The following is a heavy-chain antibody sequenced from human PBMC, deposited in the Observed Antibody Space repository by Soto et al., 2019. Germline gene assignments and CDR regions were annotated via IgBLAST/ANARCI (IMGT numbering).Heavy chain of an antibody. J-gene: IGHJ5*02. Sequence: SQTPSLTCTVSGGSVSSRSYYCGWIRQPPGKGLEWMGSIYYSGSTYYNPSLKSRVTISVDTSKNQFSLKLSSVTAADTAVYYCARHAAGYWFDPWGQGTLVTVSS. CDR1: GGSVSSRSYY. CDR2: IYYSGST. D-gene: IGHD6-19*01. V-gene: IGHV4-39*01. CDR3: ARHAAGYWFDP.